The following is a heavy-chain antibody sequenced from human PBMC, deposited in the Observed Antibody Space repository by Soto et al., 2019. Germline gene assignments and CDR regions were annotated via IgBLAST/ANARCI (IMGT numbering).Heavy chain of an antibody. Sequence: QVQLAESGGGVVQPGRSLRLSCAASGFTFSSYGMHWVRQAPGKGLEWVAVISYDGSNKYYADSVKGRFTISRDNSKNTLYLQMNSLRAEDTAVYYCAKSPAISVVVVAENYYMDVWGKGTTVTVSS. J-gene: IGHJ6*03. CDR2: ISYDGSNK. CDR1: GFTFSSYG. V-gene: IGHV3-30*18. CDR3: AKSPAISVVVVAENYYMDV. D-gene: IGHD2-15*01.